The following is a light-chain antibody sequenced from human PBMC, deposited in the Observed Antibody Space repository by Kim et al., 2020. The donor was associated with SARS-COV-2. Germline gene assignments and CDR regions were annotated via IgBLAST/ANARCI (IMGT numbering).Light chain of an antibody. CDR2: GNS. CDR3: QSYDSSLSGSV. V-gene: IGLV1-40*01. J-gene: IGLJ2*01. Sequence: QRVTISCTGSSSNIGAGYDVHWYQQLPGTAPKLLIYGNSNRPSGVPDRFSGSKPGTSASLAITGLQAEDEADYYCQSYDSSLSGSVFGGGTQLTVL. CDR1: SSNIGAGYD.